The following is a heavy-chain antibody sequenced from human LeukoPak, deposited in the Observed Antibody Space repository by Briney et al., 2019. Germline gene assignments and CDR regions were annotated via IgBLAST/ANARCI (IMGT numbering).Heavy chain of an antibody. J-gene: IGHJ3*02. V-gene: IGHV1-18*01. CDR1: GYTFTTYG. CDR3: ASSLGSDHAFDI. CDR2: ISAYNGNT. D-gene: IGHD2-21*01. Sequence: ASVKVSCKASGYTFTTYGISWVRQAPGQGLEWMGWISAYNGNTNYAQKLQGRVTMTTDSSTSTAYMELSSLRSEDTAVYYCASSLGSDHAFDIWGQGTMVTVSS.